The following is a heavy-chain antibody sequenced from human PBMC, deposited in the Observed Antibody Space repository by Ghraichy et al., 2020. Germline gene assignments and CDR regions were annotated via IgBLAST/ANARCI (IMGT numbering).Heavy chain of an antibody. Sequence: LSLTCAASGFTFSNYWLSWVRQAPGMGLEWVANIKKDGSETYYVDSVKGRFTISSDNARNSLYLQMNSLRVEDMAVYYCVRMSQDSSSWYRQTDRFDYWGQGTLVTVSS. D-gene: IGHD6-13*01. CDR3: VRMSQDSSSWYRQTDRFDY. CDR1: GFTFSNYW. CDR2: IKKDGSET. V-gene: IGHV3-7*01. J-gene: IGHJ4*02.